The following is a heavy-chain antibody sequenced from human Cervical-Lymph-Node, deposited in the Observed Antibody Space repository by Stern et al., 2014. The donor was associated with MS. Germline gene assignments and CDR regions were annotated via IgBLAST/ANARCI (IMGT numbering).Heavy chain of an antibody. J-gene: IGHJ6*02. CDR3: ARDGRHRDNYGLDV. CDR2: IIPIFGTA. CDR1: GGTFNVYA. Sequence: QVQLVESGAEVKKPGSSVKVSCQASGGTFNVYAINWLRQAPGQGLEWMGVIIPIFGTANYAQKFQGRVTITADESTRTSSMQLSSLRSNDTAVYYCARDGRHRDNYGLDVWGQGTTVIVSS. V-gene: IGHV1-69*01. D-gene: IGHD2-15*01.